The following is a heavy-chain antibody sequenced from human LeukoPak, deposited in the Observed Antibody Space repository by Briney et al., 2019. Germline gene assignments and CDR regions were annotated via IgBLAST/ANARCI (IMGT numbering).Heavy chain of an antibody. CDR1: GYTFTSYD. J-gene: IGHJ5*02. V-gene: IGHV1-8*01. D-gene: IGHD3-22*01. CDR3: ARDFQTYYYDSSGYERINWFDP. Sequence: ASVKVSCKASGYTFTSYDINWVRQATGQGLEWMGWMNPNSANTGYAQKFQGRVTMTRNTSISTAYMELSSLRSEDTAVYYCARDFQTYYYDSSGYERINWFDPWGQGTLVTVSS. CDR2: MNPNSANT.